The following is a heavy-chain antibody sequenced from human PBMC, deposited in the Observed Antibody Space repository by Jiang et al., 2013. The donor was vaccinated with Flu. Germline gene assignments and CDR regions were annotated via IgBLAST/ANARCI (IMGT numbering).Heavy chain of an antibody. J-gene: IGHJ3*02. CDR1: EAPSAAML. CDR3: ARGTGYHLTNALQM. CDR2: VLGMFGTA. Sequence: AEVKKPGSSVKVSCKASEAPSAAMLSAGCDRPLDKGLSGWEEVLGMFGTANYAQTFQGRVTITADEFTSTAYMELSSLRSEDTAVYYCARGTGYHLTNALQMWGQGDSGHRLF. V-gene: IGHV1-69*01. D-gene: IGHD5-12*01.